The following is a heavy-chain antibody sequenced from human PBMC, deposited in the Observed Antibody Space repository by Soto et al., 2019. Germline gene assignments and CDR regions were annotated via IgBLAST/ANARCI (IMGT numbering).Heavy chain of an antibody. V-gene: IGHV1-69*02. CDR2: IIPILGIA. Sequence: QVQLVQSGAEVKKPGSSVKVSCKASGGTFSSYTISWVRQAPGQGLEWMGRIIPILGIANYAQKFQGRVTITADKSTSTAYMELSSLRSEDTAVYYCARVGLGESWDYWGHGTLVTVSS. D-gene: IGHD3-10*01. J-gene: IGHJ4*01. CDR1: GGTFSSYT. CDR3: ARVGLGESWDY.